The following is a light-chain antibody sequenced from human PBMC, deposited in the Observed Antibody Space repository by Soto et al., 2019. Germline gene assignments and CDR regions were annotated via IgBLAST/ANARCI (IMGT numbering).Light chain of an antibody. CDR3: CSYAGGRSPYV. CDR1: TSDVGSYDL. V-gene: IGLV2-23*02. CDR2: EVS. J-gene: IGLJ1*01. Sequence: QSVLTQPASVSGSPGQSITISCTGTTSDVGSYDLVSWYQQHPGKAPKIMIYEVSKRPSGDSNRFSGSKSGNTASLTISGLQAEDAADYYCCSYAGGRSPYVFGTGTKVTVL.